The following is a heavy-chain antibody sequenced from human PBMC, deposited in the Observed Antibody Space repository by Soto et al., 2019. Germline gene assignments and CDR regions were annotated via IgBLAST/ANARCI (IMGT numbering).Heavy chain of an antibody. CDR1: GYSCTSYW. CDR2: IDPSDSYT. CDR3: ARMGGDYDDYYYGMDV. D-gene: IGHD4-17*01. J-gene: IGHJ6*02. V-gene: IGHV5-10-1*01. Sequence: VESLKISCKGSGYSCTSYWISWVRQMTGKGLEWMGRIDPSDSYTNYSPSFQGHVTISADKSISTAYLQWSSLKASDTAMYYCARMGGDYDDYYYGMDVWGQGTTVTVSS.